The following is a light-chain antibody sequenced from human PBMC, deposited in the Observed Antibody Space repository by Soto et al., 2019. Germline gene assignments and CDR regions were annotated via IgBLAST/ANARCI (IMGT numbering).Light chain of an antibody. CDR1: QSVSNN. J-gene: IGKJ1*01. Sequence: EIVLTQSPGTLSLSPGARATLSCRASQSVSNNYLAWYQQKPGQAPRLLIYGASTRATGIPARFSGSGSGTEFTLTISSLQSEDFAVYYCQQYNNWPRTFGQGTKVDIK. CDR3: QQYNNWPRT. CDR2: GAS. V-gene: IGKV3-15*01.